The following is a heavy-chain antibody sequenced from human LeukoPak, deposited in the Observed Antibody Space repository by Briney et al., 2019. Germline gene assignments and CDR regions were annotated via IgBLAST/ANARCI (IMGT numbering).Heavy chain of an antibody. CDR2: IYSGGST. CDR1: GFTVSSNC. J-gene: IGHJ1*01. D-gene: IGHD4-17*01. Sequence: GGSLRLSCAASGFTVSSNCMSWVRQAPGKGLEWVSDIYSGGSTYYADSVKGRFTISRDNSKNTLFLQINSLEARAQAVYYCARGPTVTNSDAEYFQHWGQGTLVTVSS. V-gene: IGHV3-66*01. CDR3: ARGPTVTNSDAEYFQH.